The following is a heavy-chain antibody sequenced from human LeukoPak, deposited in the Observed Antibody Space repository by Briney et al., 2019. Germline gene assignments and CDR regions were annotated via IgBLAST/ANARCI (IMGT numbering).Heavy chain of an antibody. V-gene: IGHV1-18*01. CDR2: ISAYNGNT. CDR1: GYTFTSYG. D-gene: IGHD2-15*01. J-gene: IGHJ4*02. CDR3: ARGGNENCSGGSCYSGY. Sequence: GASVKVSCKASGYTFTSYGISWARQAPGQGLEWMGWISAYNGNTNYAQKLQGRVTMTTDTSTSTAYMELRSLRSDDTAVYYCARGGNENCSGGSCYSGYWGQGTLVTVSS.